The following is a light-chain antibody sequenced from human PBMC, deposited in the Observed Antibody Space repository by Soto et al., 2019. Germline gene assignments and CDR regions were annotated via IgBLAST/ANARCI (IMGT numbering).Light chain of an antibody. CDR1: QSISSW. J-gene: IGKJ2*01. CDR3: QQYNSVPYT. Sequence: DIQMTQSPSTLSASVGDRVTITCRASQSISSWLAWYQQKPGKAPKLLIYKASTLESGVPSRFSGSGSGTELTLTISSLQPDDFATYYCQQYNSVPYTFGQGTNLEIK. V-gene: IGKV1-5*03. CDR2: KAS.